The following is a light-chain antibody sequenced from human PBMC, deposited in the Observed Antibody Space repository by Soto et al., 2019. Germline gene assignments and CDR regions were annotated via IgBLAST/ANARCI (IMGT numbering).Light chain of an antibody. CDR3: QQYDTYWT. J-gene: IGKJ1*01. V-gene: IGKV1-5*01. CDR1: QNINSW. CDR2: DAS. Sequence: DIPMTQSPSTLSASVGDRVTITCRASQNINSWLAWYQQKPGNVPKVLIYDASNLESGVPSRFSGSRSETEFTLTISSLQPDEFATYFCQQYDTYWTFGQGTKVEIK.